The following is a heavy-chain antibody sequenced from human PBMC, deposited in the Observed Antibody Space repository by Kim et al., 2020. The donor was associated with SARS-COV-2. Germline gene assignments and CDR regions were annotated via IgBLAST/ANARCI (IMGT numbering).Heavy chain of an antibody. Sequence: SETLSLTCTVYGGSISSGGYYWSWIRQHPGKGLEWIGYIYYSGSTYYNPSLKSRVTISVDTSKNQFSLKLSSVTAADTAVYYCARGDTMVRGVIITLHYFDYWGQGTLVTVSS. J-gene: IGHJ4*02. D-gene: IGHD3-10*01. CDR1: GGSISSGGYY. V-gene: IGHV4-31*03. CDR2: IYYSGST. CDR3: ARGDTMVRGVIITLHYFDY.